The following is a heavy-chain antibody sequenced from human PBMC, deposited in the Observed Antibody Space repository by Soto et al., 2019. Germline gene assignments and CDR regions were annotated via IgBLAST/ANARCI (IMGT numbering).Heavy chain of an antibody. CDR2: INHSGST. CDR3: ARGPSSYDFWSGYYADGMDV. Sequence: PSETLSLTCAVYGGSFSGYYWSWIRQPPGKGLEWIGEINHSGSTNYNPSLKSRVTISVDTSKNQFSLKLSSVTAADTAVYYCARGPSSYDFWSGYYADGMDVWGQGTTVTVSS. CDR1: GGSFSGYY. J-gene: IGHJ6*02. V-gene: IGHV4-34*01. D-gene: IGHD3-3*01.